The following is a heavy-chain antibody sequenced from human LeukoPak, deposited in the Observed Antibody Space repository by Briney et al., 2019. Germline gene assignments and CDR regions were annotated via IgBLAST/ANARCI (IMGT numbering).Heavy chain of an antibody. CDR3: ARFSLSRDTHDY. J-gene: IGHJ4*02. V-gene: IGHV1-46*01. Sequence: ASVKVSCKASGYTFTSYYMHWVRQAPGQGLEWMGIINPSGGSTSYAQKFQGRVTMTRDTPTSTVYMELSSLRSEDTAVYYCARFSLSRDTHDYWGQGTLVTVSS. CDR1: GYTFTSYY. CDR2: INPSGGST.